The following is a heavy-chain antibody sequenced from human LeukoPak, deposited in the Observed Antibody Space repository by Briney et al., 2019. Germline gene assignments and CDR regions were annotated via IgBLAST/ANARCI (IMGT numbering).Heavy chain of an antibody. CDR1: GYTFTGYY. Sequence: GASVKVSCKASGYTFTGYYMHWVRQAPGQGLEWMGWINTNTGNPTYAQGFTGRFVFSLDTSVSTAYLQISSLKAEDTAVYYCARKGVWLGAPYMDVWGKGTTVTVSS. J-gene: IGHJ6*03. V-gene: IGHV7-4-1*02. D-gene: IGHD3-10*01. CDR2: INTNTGNP. CDR3: ARKGVWLGAPYMDV.